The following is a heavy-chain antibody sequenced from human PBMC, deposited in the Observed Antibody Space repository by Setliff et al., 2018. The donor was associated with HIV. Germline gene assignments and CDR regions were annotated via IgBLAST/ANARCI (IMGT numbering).Heavy chain of an antibody. V-gene: IGHV1-69*13. CDR3: ARRTDSSGWPFDS. CDR1: GGTFIRYA. J-gene: IGHJ4*02. Sequence: SVKVSCKASGGTFIRYAFNWVRQAPGQGLEWMGGINPIFGTPHYGQRFQGRVTITADESTSTAYMELNGLKFDDTAVYYCARRTDSSGWPFDSWGRGTLVTVSS. CDR2: INPIFGTP. D-gene: IGHD6-19*01.